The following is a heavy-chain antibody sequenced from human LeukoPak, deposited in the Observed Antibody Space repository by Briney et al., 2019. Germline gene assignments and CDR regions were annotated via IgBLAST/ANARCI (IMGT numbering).Heavy chain of an antibody. D-gene: IGHD2-2*01. CDR3: ARAPTAYCLSTNCQPYFDY. CDR1: GGSISSYY. Sequence: PSETLSLTCTVSGGSISSYYWSWIRQPPGKGLEWIGYIYYSGSTNYNPSLKSRVTLSIETPKNQFSLELTSVTAADTAVYYCARAPTAYCLSTNCQPYFDYWGQGILVTVSS. CDR2: IYYSGST. J-gene: IGHJ4*02. V-gene: IGHV4-59*12.